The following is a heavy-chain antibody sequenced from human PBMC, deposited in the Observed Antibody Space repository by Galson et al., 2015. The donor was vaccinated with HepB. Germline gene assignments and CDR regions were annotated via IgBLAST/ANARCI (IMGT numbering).Heavy chain of an antibody. Sequence: AISGDSVSSNSAAWNWIRQSPSRGLEWLGGTYYRSKWYNDYAVSVKSRITINPDTSKNQFSLQLNSVTPEDTAVYYCARETMTTVTTDKYYFDYWGQGTLVTVSS. J-gene: IGHJ4*02. V-gene: IGHV6-1*01. CDR3: ARETMTTVTTDKYYFDY. CDR2: TYYRSKWYN. CDR1: GDSVSSNSAA. D-gene: IGHD4-17*01.